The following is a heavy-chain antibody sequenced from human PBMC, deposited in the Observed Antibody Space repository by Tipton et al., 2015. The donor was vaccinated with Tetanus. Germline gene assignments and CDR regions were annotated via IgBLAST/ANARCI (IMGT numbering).Heavy chain of an antibody. J-gene: IGHJ4*02. CDR2: IYYSGST. D-gene: IGHD1-26*01. CDR3: ATMGSSGRYYFDY. V-gene: IGHV4-34*01. CDR1: GGSFSGYY. Sequence: TLSLTCAVYGGSFSGYYWSWIRQPPGKGLEWIGSIYYSGSTYYNPSLKSRVTISVDTSKNQFSLKLSPVTAADTAVYYCATMGSSGRYYFDYWGQGTLVTVSS.